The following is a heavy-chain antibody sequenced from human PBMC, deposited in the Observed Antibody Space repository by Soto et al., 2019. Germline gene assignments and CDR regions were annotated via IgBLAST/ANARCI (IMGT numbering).Heavy chain of an antibody. J-gene: IGHJ5*02. CDR1: GLTFIDYY. D-gene: IGHD3-10*01. V-gene: IGHV3-11*01. Sequence: GGSLRLSCAASGLTFIDYYMSWIRKATGKGLEWVSYISSSGSTIYYADSVKGRFTISRDNAKNSLYLQMNSLRAEDTAVYYCARDAVRGVITRLLDPWGQGTLVTVSS. CDR2: ISSSGSTI. CDR3: ARDAVRGVITRLLDP.